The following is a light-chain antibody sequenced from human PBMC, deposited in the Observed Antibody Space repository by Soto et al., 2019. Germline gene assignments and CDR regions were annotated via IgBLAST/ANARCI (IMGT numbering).Light chain of an antibody. Sequence: VSCRASQSVSSNLAWYQQRPGQAPRLLIYAASTRATGIPARFNGSGSGTEFTAVFGCLQSGDFDVKYCQPYSKGWTFGEGTKVDIK. V-gene: IGKV3D-15*01. CDR1: QSVSSN. J-gene: IGKJ1*01. CDR2: AAS. CDR3: QPYSKGWT.